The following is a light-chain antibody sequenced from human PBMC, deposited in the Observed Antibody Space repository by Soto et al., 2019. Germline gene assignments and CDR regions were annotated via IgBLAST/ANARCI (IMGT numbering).Light chain of an antibody. V-gene: IGKV3-15*01. J-gene: IGKJ2*01. CDR2: DAS. CDR3: QQYNLWPYT. Sequence: ETVMTQSPATLSVSPGERATLSCRASQSVSSNVAWYKQKPGQAPRLLIYDASSRATGIPARFSGSGSGTEFTLTISSLQSEDFAVYYCQQYNLWPYTFGQGTKLEVK. CDR1: QSVSSN.